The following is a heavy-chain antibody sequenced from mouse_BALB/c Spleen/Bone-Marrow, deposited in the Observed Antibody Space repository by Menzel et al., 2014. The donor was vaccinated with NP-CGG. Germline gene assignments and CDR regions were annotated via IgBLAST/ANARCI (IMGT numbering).Heavy chain of an antibody. J-gene: IGHJ3*01. CDR2: IHYSGST. V-gene: IGHV3-1*02. Sequence: VQLQQSGPDLVKPSQSLSLTCTVTGYSTTSGYGWHWIRQFPGNKLEWMAYIHYSGSTNYNPSLKSRISITRDTSKNQFFLQLSSVTTEDTATYYCAREARTTARFAYWGQGALVTVSA. CDR3: AREARTTARFAY. CDR1: GYSTTSGYG. D-gene: IGHD1-2*01.